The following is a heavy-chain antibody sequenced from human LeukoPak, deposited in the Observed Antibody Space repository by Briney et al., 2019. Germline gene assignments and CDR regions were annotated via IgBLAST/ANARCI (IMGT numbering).Heavy chain of an antibody. J-gene: IGHJ4*02. CDR1: GYTFTTYG. CDR3: ARDAPFLLRGDYTKGDY. CDR2: ISGYNDNT. Sequence: ASVKVSCKAFGYTFTTYGISWVRQAPGQGLEWMGWISGYNDNTNYAQKVQDRVTMMTDTSTSTAYMELRSLRSDDTAVYYCARDAPFLLRGDYTKGDYWGQGTLVTVSS. V-gene: IGHV1-18*01. D-gene: IGHD4-4*01.